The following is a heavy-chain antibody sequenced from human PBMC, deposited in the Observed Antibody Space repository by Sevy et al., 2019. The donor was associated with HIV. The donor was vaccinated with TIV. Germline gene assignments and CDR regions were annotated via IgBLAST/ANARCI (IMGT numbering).Heavy chain of an antibody. Sequence: GGSLRLSCAASGFTFSTYWMSWFRQAPGKGLEWVANINEDGTEKFYVDSLKGRFTMSRDNAKNSLYLQMNSLGAEDAAVYYCARDNATVSRRGLRYYYYGTDVWGQGTTVTVSS. V-gene: IGHV3-7*01. J-gene: IGHJ6*02. D-gene: IGHD2-2*01. CDR1: GFTFSTYW. CDR2: INEDGTEK. CDR3: ARDNATVSRRGLRYYYYGTDV.